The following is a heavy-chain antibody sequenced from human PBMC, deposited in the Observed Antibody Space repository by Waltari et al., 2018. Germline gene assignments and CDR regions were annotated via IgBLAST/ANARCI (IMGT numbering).Heavy chain of an antibody. J-gene: IGHJ4*02. CDR3: ARRAVAAPFDY. V-gene: IGHV4-34*01. D-gene: IGHD6-19*01. Sequence: QVQLQQWGAGLLKPSETLSLTCAVSGGSFSGYYWSWIRQPPGRGLGVTGKINHSGSTNYNPSLKSRVTISVDTSKNQFSLKLSSVTAADTAVYYCARRAVAAPFDYWGQGTLVTVSS. CDR1: GGSFSGYY. CDR2: INHSGST.